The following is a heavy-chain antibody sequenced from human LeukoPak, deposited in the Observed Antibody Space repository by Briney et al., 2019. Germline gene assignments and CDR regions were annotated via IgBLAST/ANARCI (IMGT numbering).Heavy chain of an antibody. CDR2: SYSGGST. Sequence: TGGSLRLSCAASGFTASSNYISWVRQAPGKGLECVSVSYSGGSTDYADSVKGRFTISRDNSKNTLYLQMNSLRTEDTAVYYCARGVIRGIDAFDIWGQGTMVTVS. CDR1: GFTASSNY. J-gene: IGHJ3*02. D-gene: IGHD3-10*01. V-gene: IGHV3-66*02. CDR3: ARGVIRGIDAFDI.